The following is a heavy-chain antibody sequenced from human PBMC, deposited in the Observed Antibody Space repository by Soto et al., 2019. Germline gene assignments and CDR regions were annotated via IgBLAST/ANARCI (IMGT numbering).Heavy chain of an antibody. Sequence: QVQLVQSGAEVKKPGASVKVSCKASGYTFTSYGISWVRQAPGQGLDWMGWISAYNGNTTYAQKLQARDTMTTDTTTRPAYKEPRSLSSDDPAVYYCARGGGYNWNYGDYWGQGTLVTVSS. CDR1: GYTFTSYG. J-gene: IGHJ4*02. V-gene: IGHV1-18*04. CDR2: ISAYNGNT. CDR3: ARGGGYNWNYGDY. D-gene: IGHD1-20*01.